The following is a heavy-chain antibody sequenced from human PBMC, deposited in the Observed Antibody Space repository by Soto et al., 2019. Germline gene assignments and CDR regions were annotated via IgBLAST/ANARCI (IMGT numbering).Heavy chain of an antibody. V-gene: IGHV3-23*01. CDR2: ISGSGGST. CDR1: GFTFSSYA. CDR3: ARELHSYCPSPYYYYGMDV. Sequence: GGSLRLSCAASGFTFSSYAMSWVRQAPGKGLERVSAISGSGGSTYYADSVKGRFTISRDNSKNTLYLQMNSLRAEDTAVYYCARELHSYCPSPYYYYGMDVWGQGTTVTVSS. J-gene: IGHJ6*02. D-gene: IGHD5-18*01.